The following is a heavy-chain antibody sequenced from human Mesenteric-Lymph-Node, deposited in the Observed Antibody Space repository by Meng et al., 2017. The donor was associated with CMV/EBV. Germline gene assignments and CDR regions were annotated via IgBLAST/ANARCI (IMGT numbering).Heavy chain of an antibody. D-gene: IGHD6-6*01. Sequence: KVSCKGSGYSFTSYWIGWVRQMPGKGLEWMGIIYPGDSDTRYSPSFQGQVTISADKSISTAYLQWSSLKASDTAMYYCARNVLSSSSSYYYGMDVWGQGTTVTVSS. CDR1: GYSFTSYW. CDR3: ARNVLSSSSSYYYGMDV. J-gene: IGHJ6*02. V-gene: IGHV5-51*01. CDR2: IYPGDSDT.